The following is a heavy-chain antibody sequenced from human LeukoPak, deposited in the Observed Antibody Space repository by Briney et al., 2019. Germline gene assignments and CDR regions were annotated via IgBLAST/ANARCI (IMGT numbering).Heavy chain of an antibody. CDR1: GFTFSSYA. Sequence: GGSRRLSCAASGFTFSSYAMSWGRQAPGKGLEWLSAISGSGVSTYYADSVKGRFTISRDNSRNTLYLQMHSLRADDTAVYYCAPPVGSGAYFDYWGQGTLVTVSS. D-gene: IGHD3-10*01. CDR2: ISGSGVST. CDR3: APPVGSGAYFDY. J-gene: IGHJ4*02. V-gene: IGHV3-23*01.